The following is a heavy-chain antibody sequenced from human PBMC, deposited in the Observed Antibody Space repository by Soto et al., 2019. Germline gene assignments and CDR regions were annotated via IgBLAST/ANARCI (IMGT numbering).Heavy chain of an antibody. CDR1: GGTFSSYT. D-gene: IGHD5-12*01. V-gene: IGHV1-69*02. CDR3: AGDGGYAVGPDY. J-gene: IGHJ4*02. Sequence: QVQLVQSGAEVKKPGSSVKVSCKASGGTFSSYTISWVRQAPGQGLEWMGRIIPILGIANYAQKFQGRVTITGEKSRSTAYRERSSRRWGERAVYYCAGDGGYAVGPDYGGQGTLVTVSS. CDR2: IIPILGIA.